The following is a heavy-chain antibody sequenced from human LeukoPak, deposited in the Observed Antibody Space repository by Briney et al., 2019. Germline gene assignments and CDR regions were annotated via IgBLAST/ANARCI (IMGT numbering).Heavy chain of an antibody. CDR1: GFTFVNYA. CDR3: AKARLSTGWAYNDY. D-gene: IGHD6-19*01. CDR2: VVGAGTST. J-gene: IGHJ4*02. V-gene: IGHV3-23*01. Sequence: GGSLRLSCAASGFTFVNYAMSWVRQAPGKGLEWVSAVVGAGTSTFYADSVKGRFSISRDNSKNTVYLQINSLRAGDTAVYYCAKARLSTGWAYNDYWGQGTLVTVSS.